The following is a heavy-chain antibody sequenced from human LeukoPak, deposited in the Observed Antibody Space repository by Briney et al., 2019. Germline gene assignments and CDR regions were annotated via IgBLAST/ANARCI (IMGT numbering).Heavy chain of an antibody. D-gene: IGHD2-8*01. V-gene: IGHV4-34*01. CDR3: ARVYCTNGVCSEDDY. CDR1: GGSFSGYY. CDR2: INHSGST. Sequence: SETLSLTCAVYGGSFSGYYWSWIRQPPGKGLEWIGEINHSGSTNYNPSLMSRGTITVDTSKNQFPLKRSSVTAADTAVYYCARVYCTNGVCSEDDYWGEGALVTVSS. J-gene: IGHJ4*02.